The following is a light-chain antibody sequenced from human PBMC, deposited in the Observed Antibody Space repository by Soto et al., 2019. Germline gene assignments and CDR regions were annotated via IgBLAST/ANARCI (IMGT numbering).Light chain of an antibody. CDR1: SSDVGGYHY. CDR3: SSYSISTAYL. J-gene: IGLJ1*01. Sequence: QSVLTQPASVSGSPGQSITISCTGTSSDVGGYHYVSWYQLLPGKAPKLILFEVSIRPSGVSYRFSGSKSGNTASLTISGLQAADEADYFCSSYSISTAYLFGTGTKLTVL. V-gene: IGLV2-14*01. CDR2: EVS.